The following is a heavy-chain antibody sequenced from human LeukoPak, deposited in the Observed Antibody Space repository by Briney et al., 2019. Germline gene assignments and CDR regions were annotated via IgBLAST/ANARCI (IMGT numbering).Heavy chain of an antibody. CDR3: ARGREYQLPIFDY. D-gene: IGHD2-2*01. J-gene: IGHJ4*02. CDR1: GFTFSSYS. Sequence: PGGSLRLSCAASGFTFSSYSMNWVRQAPGKGLEWVSSISSSSSYIHYADSVKGRFTISRDNAKNSLYLQMNSLRAEDTAVYYCARGREYQLPIFDYWGQGTLVTVSS. CDR2: ISSSSSYI. V-gene: IGHV3-21*01.